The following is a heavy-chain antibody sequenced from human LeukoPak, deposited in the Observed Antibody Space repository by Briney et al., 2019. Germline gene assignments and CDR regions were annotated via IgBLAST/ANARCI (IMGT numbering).Heavy chain of an antibody. V-gene: IGHV1-8*01. Sequence: VASVKVSCKASGYTFTSYDINWVRQATGQGLEWMGWMNPNSGNTGYAQKFQGRVTMTRNTSISTAYMELSSLRSEDTAVYYCARARGYTAAADINAFDIWGQGTMVTVSS. CDR3: ARARGYTAAADINAFDI. D-gene: IGHD6-13*01. J-gene: IGHJ3*02. CDR1: GYTFTSYD. CDR2: MNPNSGNT.